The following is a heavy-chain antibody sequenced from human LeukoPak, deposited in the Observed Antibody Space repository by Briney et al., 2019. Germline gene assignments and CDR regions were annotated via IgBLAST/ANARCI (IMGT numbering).Heavy chain of an antibody. V-gene: IGHV4-30-2*01. CDR2: IYHSGST. D-gene: IGHD2-21*01. CDR3: ARTVVKYYYYYMDV. J-gene: IGHJ6*03. CDR1: GGSISSGGYY. Sequence: SETLSLTCTVSGGSISSGGYYWSWIRQPPGKGLEWIGYIYHSGSTYYNPSLKSRVTISVDRSKNQFSLKLSSVTAADTAVYYCARTVVKYYYYYMDVWGKGTTVTVSS.